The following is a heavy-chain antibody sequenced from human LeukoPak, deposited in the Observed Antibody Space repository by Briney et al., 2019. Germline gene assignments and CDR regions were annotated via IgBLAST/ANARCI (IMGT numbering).Heavy chain of an antibody. J-gene: IGHJ4*02. CDR2: INTDGSSA. CDR3: AREGGYDPFEY. D-gene: IGHD5-12*01. V-gene: IGHV3-74*01. Sequence: GGSLRLSCAASGITFSYYWMHWVRQAPGKGLVWVSRINTDGSSASYADSVKGRFTISRDNAKNTLCLQMDSLRAEDTALYYCAREGGYDPFEYWGQGTLVTVSS. CDR1: GITFSYYW.